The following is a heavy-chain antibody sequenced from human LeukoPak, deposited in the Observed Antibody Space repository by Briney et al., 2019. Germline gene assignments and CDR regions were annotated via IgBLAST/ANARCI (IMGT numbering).Heavy chain of an antibody. CDR3: ARAVGDYVPHYFDY. Sequence: SETLSLTCTVSGDSIRSYYWSWIRQPPGKGLEWIGYIFYSGSTNYNPSLKTRVTISVDTSKNQFSLRLSSVTAADTAVYYCARAVGDYVPHYFDYWGQGTLVTVSS. D-gene: IGHD4-17*01. CDR2: IFYSGST. J-gene: IGHJ4*02. CDR1: GDSIRSYY. V-gene: IGHV4-59*12.